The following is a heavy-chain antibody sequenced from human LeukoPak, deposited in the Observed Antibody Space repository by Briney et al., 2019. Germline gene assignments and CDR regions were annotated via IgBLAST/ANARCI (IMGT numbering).Heavy chain of an antibody. D-gene: IGHD4-11*01. V-gene: IGHV4-39*01. CDR1: GGSISSSSNY. CDR3: AKTYSTSFAFDI. Sequence: SETLSLTCTVSGGSISSSSNYWGWIRQPPGKGLEWIGNIYYSGSTYYNPSLQSRVTISVDTSKNQFSLKLSSVTAADTAVYYCAKTYSTSFAFDIWAQGTTVTVSS. J-gene: IGHJ3*02. CDR2: IYYSGST.